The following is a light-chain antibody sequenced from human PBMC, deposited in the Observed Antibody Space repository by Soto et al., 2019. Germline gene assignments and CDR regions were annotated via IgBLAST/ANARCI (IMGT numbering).Light chain of an antibody. Sequence: DSQMTQSPSTLSASVGDRVTMSCRASQSISSWLAWYQQKPGKAPKLLIYRASSLESGVPSRFSGSGSGTEFTLTISSLQPDDFATYYCQQYNSDSTFGQGTKVDIK. CDR3: QQYNSDST. J-gene: IGKJ1*01. CDR2: RAS. V-gene: IGKV1-5*03. CDR1: QSISSW.